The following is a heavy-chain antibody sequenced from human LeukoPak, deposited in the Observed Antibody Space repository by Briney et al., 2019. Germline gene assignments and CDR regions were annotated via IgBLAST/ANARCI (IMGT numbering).Heavy chain of an antibody. D-gene: IGHD3-3*01. CDR1: GGSISSSNW. J-gene: IGHJ4*02. CDR2: IYHSGST. CDR3: ARKLSQTYYDFWKGRYFDY. V-gene: IGHV4-4*02. Sequence: SGTLSLTCAVSGGSISSSNWWSWVRQPPGQGLEWIGEIYHSGSTNYNPSLKSRVTISVDKSKNQFSLKLSSVTAADTAVYYRARKLSQTYYDFWKGRYFDYWGQGTLVTVSS.